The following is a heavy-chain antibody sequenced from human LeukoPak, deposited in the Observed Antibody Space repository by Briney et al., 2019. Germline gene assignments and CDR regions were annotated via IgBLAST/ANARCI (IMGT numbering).Heavy chain of an antibody. CDR3: ARGWSGAAAYYSSYMDG. Sequence: GGSLRLSCAAPGFTFSSYSMHWVRQAPGKGVGWVSVIWYDGGNKYYADSVKGRFTISRDTSQNTLYLRIHSLRDEDTPLYYFARGWSGAAAYYSSYMDGWGKGPTVT. CDR1: GFTFSSYS. CDR2: IWYDGGNK. V-gene: IGHV3-33*01. D-gene: IGHD2-2*01. J-gene: IGHJ6*03.